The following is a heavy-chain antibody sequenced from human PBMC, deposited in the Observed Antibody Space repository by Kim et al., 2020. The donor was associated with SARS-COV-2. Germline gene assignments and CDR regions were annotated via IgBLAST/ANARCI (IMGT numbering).Heavy chain of an antibody. Sequence: PSRKSRITISVDTSKNQFSLKLSSVTAADTAVYYCARKRRGGWSGSYLDYWGQGTLVTVSS. J-gene: IGHJ4*02. D-gene: IGHD1-26*01. CDR3: ARKRRGGWSGSYLDY. V-gene: IGHV4-30-2*04.